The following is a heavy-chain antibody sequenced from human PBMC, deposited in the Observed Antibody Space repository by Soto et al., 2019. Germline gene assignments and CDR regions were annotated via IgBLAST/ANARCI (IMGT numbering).Heavy chain of an antibody. Sequence: PGGSLRLSCAASGFTFSSYWMSWVRQAPGKGLEWVANIKHDGSDKYYLGSVKGRFTISRDNAKNSLYLQMNSLRDEDTAVYACARDQRTWIQLWFPDYWGQGTLVTVSS. CDR1: GFTFSSYW. D-gene: IGHD5-18*01. J-gene: IGHJ4*02. CDR2: IKHDGSDK. V-gene: IGHV3-7*01. CDR3: ARDQRTWIQLWFPDY.